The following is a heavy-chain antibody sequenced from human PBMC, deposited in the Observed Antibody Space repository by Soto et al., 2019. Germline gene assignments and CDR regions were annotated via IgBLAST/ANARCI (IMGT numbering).Heavy chain of an antibody. CDR3: AKGFYGSGSYYNERAFDS. CDR1: GFTFSTYA. CDR2: ISGSGDFT. J-gene: IGHJ4*02. Sequence: QSGGSLRLSCAASGFTFSTYAISWVRQTPGKGLEWVSVISGSGDFTYFADSVKGRFTISRDNPKNTIYLQMNSLRAEDTAVYYCAKGFYGSGSYYNERAFDSWGQGTLVTVSS. V-gene: IGHV3-23*01. D-gene: IGHD3-10*01.